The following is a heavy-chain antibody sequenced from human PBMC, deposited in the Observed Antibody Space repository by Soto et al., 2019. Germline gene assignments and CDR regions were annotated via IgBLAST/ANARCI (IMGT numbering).Heavy chain of an antibody. CDR3: AKGGPFTGGFDP. V-gene: IGHV3-23*01. CDR2: ISGRSGVP. J-gene: IGHJ5*02. CDR1: GLTLRSYA. D-gene: IGHD3-16*01. Sequence: EGRLLQSGGDLVQPGGSLRLSCAGSGLTLRSYAMTWIRQTPEKGLEWVSTISGRSGVPSYADSVNGRFTVSRDNSKNTLYLQMNSLRPDDTAIYYCAKGGPFTGGFDPWGQGTLVTVAS.